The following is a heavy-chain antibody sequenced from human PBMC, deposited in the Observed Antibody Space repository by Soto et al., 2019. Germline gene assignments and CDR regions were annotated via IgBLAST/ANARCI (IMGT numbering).Heavy chain of an antibody. Sequence: GGPLRLSCAASGFTFSDYYMSWLRQAPGKGLEWVSYISSSSTYTNYADSVKGRFTISRDNAKNSLYLQMNSLRAEDTAVYYCARGEYSGYDHFDYWGQGTLVTVSS. CDR3: ARGEYSGYDHFDY. CDR1: GFTFSDYY. V-gene: IGHV3-11*06. D-gene: IGHD5-12*01. CDR2: ISSSSTYT. J-gene: IGHJ4*02.